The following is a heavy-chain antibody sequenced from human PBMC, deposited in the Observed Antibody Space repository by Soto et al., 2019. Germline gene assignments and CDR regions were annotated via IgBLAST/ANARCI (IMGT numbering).Heavy chain of an antibody. CDR1: DGSVRGSY. Sequence: SETLSLTCAVYDGSVRGSYRSWIRQPPGKGLEWIGEINDSGGTKYNPSLKSRVTISVDRSKNQFSLKLSSVTAADTAVYYCARVPSPWGQGTLVTVSS. V-gene: IGHV4-34*01. J-gene: IGHJ5*02. CDR2: INDSGGT. CDR3: ARVPSP.